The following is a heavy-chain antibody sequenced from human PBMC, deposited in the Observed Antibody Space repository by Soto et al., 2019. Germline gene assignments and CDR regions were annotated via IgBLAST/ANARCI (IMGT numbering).Heavy chain of an antibody. D-gene: IGHD3-10*01. CDR3: ARGLILWFGELSRRGGYYYYMDV. J-gene: IGHJ6*03. CDR1: GGSFSGYQ. V-gene: IGHV4-34*01. CDR2: INDSGNI. Sequence: QVQLQQWGAGLLKPSETLSLTCAVYGGSFSGYQWSWIRRTPGKGLEWIGEINDSGNINYNPSLKSRVTSLIDTPKKQISLKLSSVTAADTAVYYCARGLILWFGELSRRGGYYYYMDVWGKGTTVTASS.